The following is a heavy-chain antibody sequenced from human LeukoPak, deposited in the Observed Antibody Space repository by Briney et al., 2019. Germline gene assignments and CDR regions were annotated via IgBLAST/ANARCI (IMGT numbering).Heavy chain of an antibody. V-gene: IGHV1-2*02. CDR1: GYIFTDYY. Sequence: ASVKVSCKASGYIFTDYYVYWVRQAPGQGLEWMGWINPNSGDTNYAQKFQGRVTITTDESTSTAYMELSSLRSEDTAVYYCARVPPPHYCSSTSCYGTGGYYYYYYMDVWGKGTTVTVSS. D-gene: IGHD2-2*01. CDR2: INPNSGDT. CDR3: ARVPPPHYCSSTSCYGTGGYYYYYYMDV. J-gene: IGHJ6*03.